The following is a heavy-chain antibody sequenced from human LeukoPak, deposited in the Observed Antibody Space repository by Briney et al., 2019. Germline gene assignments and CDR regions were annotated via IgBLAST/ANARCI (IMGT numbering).Heavy chain of an antibody. V-gene: IGHV4-59*01. CDR2: SYHSGGT. CDR3: ARDGYNFPFDY. Sequence: SETLSLTCTVSGGSMSSYYWSWIRQPPGKGLEWIGYSYHSGGTNYNPSLKSRVTMSVDTSKNQFSLKLSSVTAADTAVYYCARDGYNFPFDYWGQGTLVTVSS. CDR1: GGSMSSYY. D-gene: IGHD5-24*01. J-gene: IGHJ4*02.